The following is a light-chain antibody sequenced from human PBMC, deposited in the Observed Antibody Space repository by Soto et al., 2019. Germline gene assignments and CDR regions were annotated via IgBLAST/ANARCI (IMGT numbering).Light chain of an antibody. J-gene: IGKJ3*01. V-gene: IGKV3-20*01. CDR1: QSVTSSSY. CDR3: QQYGSSRFT. Sequence: ELVLTQSPGTLSLSPGERATLSCRASQSVTSSSYLAWYQQKPGQAPRLLIYGASSRATGVPDRFSGSESGPDFTLTISRLEPEDSAVYYCQQYGSSRFTFGPGTKVDMK. CDR2: GAS.